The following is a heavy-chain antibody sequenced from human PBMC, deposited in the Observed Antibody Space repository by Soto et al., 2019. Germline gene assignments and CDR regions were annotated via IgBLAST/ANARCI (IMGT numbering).Heavy chain of an antibody. V-gene: IGHV3-23*01. CDR2: ISVWGGT. CDR1: GFTFSSYG. J-gene: IGHJ4*02. CDR3: AKDLGFCSGGSCYSEGYFDY. D-gene: IGHD2-15*01. Sequence: GGSLRLSCAASGFTFSSYGMTWVRQAPGKGLEWVSAISVWGGTYYADSVKGRFTISRDNSKNTLYLQMNMLRTEDTAVYYCAKDLGFCSGGSCYSEGYFDYWGQGALVTVSS.